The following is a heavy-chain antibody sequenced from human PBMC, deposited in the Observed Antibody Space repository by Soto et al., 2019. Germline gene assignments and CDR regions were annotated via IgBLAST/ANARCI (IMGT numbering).Heavy chain of an antibody. Sequence: PSETLSLTCTFSCGSVISGSYYWSWIRQPPGKGLEWIGYIYYSGSTNYNPSLKSRVTISVDTSKNQFSLKLSSVTAADTAVYYCARAETDSSGNWFDPWGQGTLVTVSS. V-gene: IGHV4-61*01. J-gene: IGHJ5*02. CDR1: CGSVISGSYY. CDR3: ARAETDSSGNWFDP. CDR2: IYYSGST. D-gene: IGHD3-22*01.